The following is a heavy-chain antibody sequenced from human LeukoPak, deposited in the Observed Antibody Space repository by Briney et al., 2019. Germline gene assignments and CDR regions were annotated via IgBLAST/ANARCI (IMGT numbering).Heavy chain of an antibody. CDR1: GGSISSGDYY. CDR3: AREEAGIVVVPAARGHAFDI. Sequence: PSETLSLTCTVSGGSISSGDYYWSWIRQPPGKGLEWLGYIYYSGSTYYNPSLKSRVTISVDTSKNQFSLKLSSVTAADTAVYYCAREEAGIVVVPAARGHAFDIWGQGTMVTVSS. D-gene: IGHD2-2*01. V-gene: IGHV4-30-4*08. CDR2: IYYSGST. J-gene: IGHJ3*02.